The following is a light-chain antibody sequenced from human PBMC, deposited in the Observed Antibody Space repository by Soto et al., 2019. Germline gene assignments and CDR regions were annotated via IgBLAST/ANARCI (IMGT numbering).Light chain of an antibody. V-gene: IGKV3-20*01. CDR1: HSVSSNY. CDR3: QPYGSSYTCT. J-gene: IGKJ1*01. CDR2: GAS. Sequence: VGFTQSPGTLSFTTGERATLSCRASHSVSSNYLAWYQQKPGQAPRLLIYGASSRATGIPDRFSGSGSGTDFTLTIRRLEPEDFAVYYCQPYGSSYTCTFGQGTKVDIK.